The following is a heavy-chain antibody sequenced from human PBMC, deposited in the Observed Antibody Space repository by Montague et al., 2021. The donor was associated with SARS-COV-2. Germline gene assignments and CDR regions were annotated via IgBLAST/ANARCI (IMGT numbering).Heavy chain of an antibody. CDR3: ARDEYNRYWYKY. Sequence: SETLSLTCTVSAGSLSSRSNYWGWIRQPPGMGLQWIGSVDSAGSTXYSPSLKSRVTISLDTSKNQFSLKLGSVTAADTAVYYCARDEYNRYWYKYWGQGALVTVSS. V-gene: IGHV4-39*07. J-gene: IGHJ4*02. D-gene: IGHD2-8*02. CDR2: VDSAGST. CDR1: AGSLSSRSNY.